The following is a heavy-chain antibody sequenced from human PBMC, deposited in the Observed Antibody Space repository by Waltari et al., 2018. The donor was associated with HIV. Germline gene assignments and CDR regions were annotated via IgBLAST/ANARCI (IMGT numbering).Heavy chain of an antibody. CDR1: GGSISSNTYY. V-gene: IGHV4-39*01. CDR2: VSDSGST. CDR3: ATYSDFWSGYSERHSYEYGINV. D-gene: IGHD3-3*01. Sequence: QLQLQESGPGLVKPSETLSLTCTVSGGSISSNTYYWGWIRQPPGKGLEWIGSVSDSGSTYYNPSLKSRGTISVDTSNNQFSLKLNSVTAADTAVYYCATYSDFWSGYSERHSYEYGINVWGQGTTVTVSS. J-gene: IGHJ6*02.